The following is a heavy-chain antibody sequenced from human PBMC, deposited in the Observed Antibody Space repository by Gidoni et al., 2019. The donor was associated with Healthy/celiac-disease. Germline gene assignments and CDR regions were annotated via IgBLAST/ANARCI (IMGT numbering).Heavy chain of an antibody. CDR2: INPNSGGT. Sequence: QVQLVQSGAEVKKPRASVKVSCKASGYTFTGYYMHWVRQAPGQGLERMGWINPNSGGTNYAQKFQGRVTMTRDTSISTAYMELSRLRSDDTAVYYCARQDVVVTATVGSAFDIWGQGTMVTVSS. CDR3: ARQDVVVTATVGSAFDI. CDR1: GYTFTGYY. D-gene: IGHD2-21*02. J-gene: IGHJ3*02. V-gene: IGHV1-2*02.